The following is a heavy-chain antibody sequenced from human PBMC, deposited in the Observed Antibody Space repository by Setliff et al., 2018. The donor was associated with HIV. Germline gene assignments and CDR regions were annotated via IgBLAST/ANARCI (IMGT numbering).Heavy chain of an antibody. CDR1: GFTFSSYS. CDR3: ARVEPGGSQAFDI. CDR2: ISSSSSYI. J-gene: IGHJ3*02. V-gene: IGHV3-21*01. Sequence: GESLKISCAASGFTFSSYSMNWVRQAPGKGLEWVSSISSSSSYIYYADSVKGRFTISRDNAKNSLYLQMNSLRAEDTAVHYCARVEPGGSQAFDIWGQGAMVTVSS. D-gene: IGHD3-10*01.